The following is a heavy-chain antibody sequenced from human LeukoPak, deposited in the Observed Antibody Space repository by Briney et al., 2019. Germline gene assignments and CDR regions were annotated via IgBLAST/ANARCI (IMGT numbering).Heavy chain of an antibody. J-gene: IGHJ4*02. D-gene: IGHD5-18*01. CDR3: ARFGSRYSCGQRQINY. CDR2: INHSGST. V-gene: IGHV4-34*01. Sequence: SETLSLTCAVYGGSFSGYYWSWIRQPPGKGLEWIGEINHSGSTNYNPSLKSRVTISVDTSKNQFSLKLSSVTAADTAVYYRARFGSRYSCGQRQINYWGQGTLVTVSS. CDR1: GGSFSGYY.